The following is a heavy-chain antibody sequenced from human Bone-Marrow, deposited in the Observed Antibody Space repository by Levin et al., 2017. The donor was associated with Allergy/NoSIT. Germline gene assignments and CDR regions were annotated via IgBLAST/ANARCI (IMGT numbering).Heavy chain of an antibody. CDR2: ISHDGGSR. CDR3: ARVLGHSGYDCAY. V-gene: IGHV3-30*03. D-gene: IGHD5-12*01. Sequence: GGSLRLSCATSGFIFGAYDIHWVRQSPGKGLQWVAFISHDGGSRNYADSVKGRFTVSRDNPTNTVFLQMKSLRTDDTAVYYCARVLGHSGYDCAYWGQGALVTVSS. CDR1: GFIFGAYD. J-gene: IGHJ4*02.